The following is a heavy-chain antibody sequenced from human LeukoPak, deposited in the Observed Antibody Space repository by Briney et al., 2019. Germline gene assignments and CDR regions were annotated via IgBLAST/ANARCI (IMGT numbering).Heavy chain of an antibody. CDR3: ARGVSLGQPREHAFDI. Sequence: ASVKVSCKASGYTFTSYGISWVRQAPGQGLEWMGWISAYNGNTNYAQKLQGRVTMTTDTSTSTAYMELRSLRSDDTAVYYCARGVSLGQPREHAFDIWGQGTMVTVSS. CDR2: ISAYNGNT. J-gene: IGHJ3*02. V-gene: IGHV1-18*01. D-gene: IGHD3-16*01. CDR1: GYTFTSYG.